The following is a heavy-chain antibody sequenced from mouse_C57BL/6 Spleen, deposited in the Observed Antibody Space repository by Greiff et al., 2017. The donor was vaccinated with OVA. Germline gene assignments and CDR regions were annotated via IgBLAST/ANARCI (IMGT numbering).Heavy chain of an antibody. J-gene: IGHJ2*01. V-gene: IGHV2-2*01. CDR3: ARFAGTAFDY. Sequence: VHLVESGPGLVQPSQSLSITCTVSGFSLTSYGVHWVRQSPGKGLEWLGVIWSGGSTDYTAAFISRLSISKDNSKSQVFFKMNSLQADDTAIYYCARFAGTAFDYWGQGTTLTVSS. D-gene: IGHD4-1*01. CDR2: IWSGGST. CDR1: GFSLTSYG.